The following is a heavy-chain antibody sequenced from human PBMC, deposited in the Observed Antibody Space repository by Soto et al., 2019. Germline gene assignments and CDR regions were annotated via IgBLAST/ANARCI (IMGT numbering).Heavy chain of an antibody. J-gene: IGHJ4*02. CDR3: ARHGVYYYDSSGPYYFDY. V-gene: IGHV4-59*08. D-gene: IGHD3-22*01. CDR2: IYYSGST. Sequence: PSETLSLTCTVSGGSISSYYWSWIRQPPGKGLEWIGYIYYSGSTNYNPSLKSRVTISVDTSKNQFSLKLSSVTAADTAVYYCARHGVYYYDSSGPYYFDYWGQGTLVTVSS. CDR1: GGSISSYY.